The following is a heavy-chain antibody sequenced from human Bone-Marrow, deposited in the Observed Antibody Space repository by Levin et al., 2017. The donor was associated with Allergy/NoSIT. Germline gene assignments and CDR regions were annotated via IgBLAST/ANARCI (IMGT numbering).Heavy chain of an antibody. CDR3: AREGPSGPYDYVWGRMYNWFDP. CDR2: IYYSGST. CDR1: GGSISSYY. Sequence: SETLSLTCTVSGGSISSYYWSWIRQPPGKGLEWIGYIYYSGSTNYNPSLKSRVTISVDTSKNQFSLKLSSVTAADTAVYYCAREGPSGPYDYVWGRMYNWFDPWGQGTLVTVSS. J-gene: IGHJ5*02. D-gene: IGHD3-16*01. V-gene: IGHV4-59*01.